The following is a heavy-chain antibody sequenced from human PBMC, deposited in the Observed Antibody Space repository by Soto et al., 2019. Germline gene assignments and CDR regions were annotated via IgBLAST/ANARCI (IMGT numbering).Heavy chain of an antibody. V-gene: IGHV3-23*01. CDR2: ILVDGRT. CDR1: GFICSSYD. J-gene: IGHJ3*02. D-gene: IGHD2-8*02. Sequence: GGSLRLSCAASGFICSSYDMSWVRQAPGKGLEWVSTILVDGRTFYVDSVKGRFTISRDSSQNTVYLQMNSLTAGDTALYYCAKVTATGGGACDICGQGTRVTVSS. CDR3: AKVTATGGGACDI.